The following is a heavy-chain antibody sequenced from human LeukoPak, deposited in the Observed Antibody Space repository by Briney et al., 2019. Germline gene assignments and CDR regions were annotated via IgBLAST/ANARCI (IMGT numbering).Heavy chain of an antibody. D-gene: IGHD6-19*01. CDR2: ISSSGSTI. J-gene: IGHJ4*02. CDR3: ARSGAWLVLDFDY. V-gene: IGHV3-11*04. Sequence: PGGSLRLSCAASGFTFSDYYMSWIRQAPGKGLEWVSYISSSGSTIYYADSVKGRFTISRDNAKNSLYLQMNSLRAEDTAVYYRARSGAWLVLDFDYWGQGTLVTVSS. CDR1: GFTFSDYY.